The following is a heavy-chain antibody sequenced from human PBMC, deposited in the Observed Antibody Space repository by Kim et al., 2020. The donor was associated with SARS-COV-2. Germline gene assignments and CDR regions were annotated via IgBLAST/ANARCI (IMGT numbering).Heavy chain of an antibody. J-gene: IGHJ1*01. CDR2: ISGSGGST. CDR3: AKDHHGGNTPEYFQH. D-gene: IGHD2-15*01. Sequence: GGSLRLSCAASGFTFSSYVMSWVRQAPGKGLEWVSAISGSGGSTYYADSVKGRFTISRDNSKNTLYLQMNSLRAEDTAVYYCAKDHHGGNTPEYFQHWGQGTLVTVSS. V-gene: IGHV3-23*01. CDR1: GFTFSSYV.